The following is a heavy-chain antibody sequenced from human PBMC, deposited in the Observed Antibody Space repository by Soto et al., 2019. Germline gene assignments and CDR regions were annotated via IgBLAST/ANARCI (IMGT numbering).Heavy chain of an antibody. V-gene: IGHV3-30-3*01. Sequence: GGSLRLSCAASGFTFSSYAMHWVRQAPGKGLEWVAVISYDGSNKYYADSVKGRFTISRDNSKNTLYLQMNSLRAEDTAVYYCAEGDYSLPRFDYWGQGTLVTVSS. CDR3: AEGDYSLPRFDY. D-gene: IGHD4-4*01. CDR2: ISYDGSNK. CDR1: GFTFSSYA. J-gene: IGHJ4*02.